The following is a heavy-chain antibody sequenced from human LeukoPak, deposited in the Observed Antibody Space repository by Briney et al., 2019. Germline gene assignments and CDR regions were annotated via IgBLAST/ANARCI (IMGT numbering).Heavy chain of an antibody. Sequence: ASVKVSCKASGYTFTGYYIHCVRHASGQGLEWRGWINDNSCGTNYAQKFQGRVTMTRDTSISTVYMELSRLTSDDTAVYYCARELPHYYDSSDYYFDAFDIWGQGTMVTVSS. CDR3: ARELPHYYDSSDYYFDAFDI. D-gene: IGHD3-22*01. V-gene: IGHV1-2*02. J-gene: IGHJ3*02. CDR2: INDNSCGT. CDR1: GYTFTGYY.